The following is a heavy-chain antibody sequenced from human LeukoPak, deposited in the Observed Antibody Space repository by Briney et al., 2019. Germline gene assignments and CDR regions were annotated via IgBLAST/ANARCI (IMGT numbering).Heavy chain of an antibody. CDR2: ISGSGGST. CDR3: AKVASDSSGYYYYFDY. D-gene: IGHD3-22*01. V-gene: IGHV3-23*01. J-gene: IGHJ4*02. CDR1: GFTFSSYA. Sequence: GGSLRLSCAASGFTFSSYAMSWVRQAPGKGLEWVSAISGSGGSTYYADSVKGRFTISRDNSKNTLYLQMNGLRAEDTAVYYCAKVASDSSGYYYYFDYWGQGTLVTVSS.